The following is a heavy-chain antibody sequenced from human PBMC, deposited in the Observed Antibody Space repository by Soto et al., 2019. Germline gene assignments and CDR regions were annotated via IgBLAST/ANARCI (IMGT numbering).Heavy chain of an antibody. V-gene: IGHV1-46*03. Sequence: QVQLVQSGAEVKKPGASVKVSCKASGYTFANYYINRVLQAPGQGLEWMGVINPSGGSARHTQKSPGSVPMTRDTSTSTVYMELGSLSSEATAMDYCARATRLEDCYTTSCYSEAWFDPWGQGTLVTVYS. CDR2: INPSGGSA. D-gene: IGHD2-2*01. CDR1: GYTFANYY. J-gene: IGHJ5*02. CDR3: ARATRLEDCYTTSCYSEAWFDP.